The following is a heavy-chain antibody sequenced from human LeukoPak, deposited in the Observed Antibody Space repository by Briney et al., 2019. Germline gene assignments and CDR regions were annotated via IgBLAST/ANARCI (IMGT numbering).Heavy chain of an antibody. V-gene: IGHV1-18*01. CDR1: GYTFTSYG. CDR2: ISAYNGNT. CDR3: ARGLTYWTNNWFDP. J-gene: IGHJ5*02. D-gene: IGHD3-9*01. Sequence: ASVKVSCTASGYTFTSYGISWVRQDPGQGLEWMGWISAYNGNTNYAQKLQGRVTMTTDTSTSTAYMELRCLRSDDTAVYYCARGLTYWTNNWFDPWGQGTLVTVSS.